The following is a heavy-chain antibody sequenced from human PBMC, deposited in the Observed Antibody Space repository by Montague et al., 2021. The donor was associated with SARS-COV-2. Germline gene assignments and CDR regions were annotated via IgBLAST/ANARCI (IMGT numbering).Heavy chain of an antibody. J-gene: IGHJ4*02. CDR1: GFTFNTYA. V-gene: IGHV3-23*03. CDR2: IYSGGSNT. D-gene: IGHD5-18*01. Sequence: SLRLSCAASGFTFNTYAMSLVRQAPGKGLEWVSVIYSGGSNTYYADSVKGRFTISRDNSKNTLYLQMNRLRAEDTAVYYCAKSPRAYSYAFDYWGQGTLVTVSS. CDR3: AKSPRAYSYAFDY.